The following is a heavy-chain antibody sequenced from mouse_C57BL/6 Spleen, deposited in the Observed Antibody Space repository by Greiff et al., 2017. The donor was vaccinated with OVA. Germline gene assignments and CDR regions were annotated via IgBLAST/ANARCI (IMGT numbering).Heavy chain of an antibody. D-gene: IGHD2-3*01. CDR3: ARGGLLRAMDY. CDR1: GYSITSGYD. CDR2: ISYSGST. J-gene: IGHJ4*01. Sequence: EVKLVESGPGMVKPSQSLSLTCTVTGYSITSGYDWHWIRHFPGNKLEWMGYISYSGSTNYNPSLKSRISITHDTSKNHFFLKLNSVTTEDTATYYCARGGLLRAMDYWGQGTSVTVSS. V-gene: IGHV3-1*01.